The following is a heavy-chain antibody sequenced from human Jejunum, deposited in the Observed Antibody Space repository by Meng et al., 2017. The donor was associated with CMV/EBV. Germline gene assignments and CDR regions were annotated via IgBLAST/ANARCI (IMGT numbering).Heavy chain of an antibody. CDR3: ARHLAGTYSPGDY. CDR1: GDAFNDNYW. V-gene: IGHV4-4*02. J-gene: IGHJ4*02. Sequence: AVYGDAFNDNYWWSWVRQPPGKGLEWIGEIYYSGSTNYKPSLKSRITMSLDKSKNEVSLKLTSVTAADTAVYYCARHLAGTYSPGDYWGQGTLVTVSS. D-gene: IGHD6-19*01. CDR2: IYYSGST.